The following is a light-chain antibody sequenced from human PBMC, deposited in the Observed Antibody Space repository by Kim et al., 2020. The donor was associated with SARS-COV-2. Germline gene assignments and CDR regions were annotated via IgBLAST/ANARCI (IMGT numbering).Light chain of an antibody. V-gene: IGLV3-21*04. Sequence: SYELTQPPSVSVAPGKTARITCAGNNIGSKTVHWYQQSSGQAPVLVIYYNSDRPSGIPEQFSGSNSGNTATLTISRVEAGDEADYYCQVWDKSSDQVVFGGGTQLTVL. CDR1: NIGSKT. CDR3: QVWDKSSDQVV. CDR2: YNS. J-gene: IGLJ2*01.